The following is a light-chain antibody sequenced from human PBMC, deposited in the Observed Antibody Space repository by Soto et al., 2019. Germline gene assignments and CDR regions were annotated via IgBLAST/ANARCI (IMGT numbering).Light chain of an antibody. V-gene: IGLV2-14*01. CDR1: SSDVGGYNY. J-gene: IGLJ2*01. Sequence: QSALTQPASVSGSPGQSITISCTGTSSDVGGYNYVSWYQQHPGKAPKLMIYGVTNRPSGVSNRFSGSKSGNTASLTISGLQAEDEADYYCSSYTSSTTLNVVFGGGTKLTVL. CDR3: SSYTSSTTLNVV. CDR2: GVT.